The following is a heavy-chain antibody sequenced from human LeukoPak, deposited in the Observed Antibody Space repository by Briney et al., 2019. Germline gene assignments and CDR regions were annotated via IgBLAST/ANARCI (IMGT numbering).Heavy chain of an antibody. CDR3: ARAKQCTYFDY. V-gene: IGHV3-21*01. CDR2: ISSSSSYI. Sequence: GGSLRLSCAASGFTFSSYSMNWVRQAPGKGLEGVSSISSSSSYIYYADSVKGRFTIYRDNDKNSLYLQMNSLRAEDTAVYYCARAKQCTYFDYWGQGTLVTVSS. D-gene: IGHD6-19*01. CDR1: GFTFSSYS. J-gene: IGHJ4*02.